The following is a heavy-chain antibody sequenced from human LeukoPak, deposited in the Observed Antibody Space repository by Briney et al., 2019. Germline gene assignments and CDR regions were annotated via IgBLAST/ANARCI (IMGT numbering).Heavy chain of an antibody. CDR1: GYTFTSYG. V-gene: IGHV1-18*04. Sequence: ASVKVSFKASGYTFTSYGISWVRQAPGQGLEWMGWISAYNGNTNYAQKLQGRVTMTTDTSTSTAYMELRSLRSDDTAVYYCARDRSRVAVAGLGAYWGQGTLVTVSS. CDR3: ARDRSRVAVAGLGAY. D-gene: IGHD6-19*01. CDR2: ISAYNGNT. J-gene: IGHJ4*02.